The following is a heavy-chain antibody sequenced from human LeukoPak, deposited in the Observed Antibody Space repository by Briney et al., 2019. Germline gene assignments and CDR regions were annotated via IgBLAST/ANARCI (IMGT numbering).Heavy chain of an antibody. CDR1: CRSISSGGYF. D-gene: IGHD3-10*01. V-gene: IGHV4-31*03. Sequence: SDTLSLTCTVSCRSISSGGYFWRWIRQHPGKGLEWIGYIYYSGSTYYNPSLKSRVTISVDTSKNQFSLKLSSVTAADTAVYYCAREGITGNIDYWGQGTLVTVSS. CDR3: AREGITGNIDY. J-gene: IGHJ4*02. CDR2: IYYSGST.